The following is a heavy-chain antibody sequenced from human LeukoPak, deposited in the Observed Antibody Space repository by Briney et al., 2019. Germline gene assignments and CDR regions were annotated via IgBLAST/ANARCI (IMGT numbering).Heavy chain of an antibody. CDR3: ARDPFGFSDTPDWFDP. CDR1: GFTFSSYW. Sequence: GGSLRLSCAASGFTFSSYWMSWVRQAPGKGLECVANIKQDGSEKYYVDSVKGRFTISRDNAKNSLYLQMNSLRAEDTAVYYCARDPFGFSDTPDWFDPWGQGTLVTVSS. V-gene: IGHV3-7*01. CDR2: IKQDGSEK. J-gene: IGHJ5*02. D-gene: IGHD2-15*01.